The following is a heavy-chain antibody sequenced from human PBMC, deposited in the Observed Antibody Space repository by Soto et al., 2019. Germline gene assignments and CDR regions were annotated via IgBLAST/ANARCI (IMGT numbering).Heavy chain of an antibody. CDR2: INQDGSLK. D-gene: IGHD3-3*01. CDR1: GFTFSSYW. Sequence: LRLSCAASGFTFSSYWMSWVRQAPGKGLEWVASINQDGSLKYYVDSVKGRVTISRDNAENSLYVQMHSLRAEDTAVYYCARVWNNGRFDYWGQGTLVTVSS. CDR3: ARVWNNGRFDY. V-gene: IGHV3-7*01. J-gene: IGHJ4*02.